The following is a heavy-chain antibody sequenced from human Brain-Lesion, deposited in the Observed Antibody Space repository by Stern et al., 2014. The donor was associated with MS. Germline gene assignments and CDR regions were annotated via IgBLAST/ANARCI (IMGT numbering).Heavy chain of an antibody. D-gene: IGHD1-26*01. CDR1: GGSISRSTYY. J-gene: IGHJ4*02. CDR2: IYYTGRT. Sequence: QVQLVQSGPGLVKPSETLSLTCTVSGGSISRSTYYWGWIRQPPGKGLEWIGNIYYTGRTFYNPSLKSRVTISVGPSSNHFSLRLSSETAADTAVYYCARLSGVVDFWGQGALVTVSS. CDR3: ARLSGVVDF. V-gene: IGHV4-39*02.